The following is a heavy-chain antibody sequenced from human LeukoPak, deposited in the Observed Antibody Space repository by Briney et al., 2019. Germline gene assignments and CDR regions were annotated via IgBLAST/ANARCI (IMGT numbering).Heavy chain of an antibody. CDR1: GFTFSSYA. J-gene: IGHJ4*02. D-gene: IGHD2-21*01. CDR2: ISGSGGST. Sequence: GGSLRLSCAASGFTFSSYAMSWVRQAPGKGLEWVSAISGSGGSTYYADSVKGRFTISRDNAKNSLYLQMNSLRAEDTAVYYCARDGEVYCGGDCYTDYWGQGTLVTVSS. CDR3: ARDGEVYCGGDCYTDY. V-gene: IGHV3-23*01.